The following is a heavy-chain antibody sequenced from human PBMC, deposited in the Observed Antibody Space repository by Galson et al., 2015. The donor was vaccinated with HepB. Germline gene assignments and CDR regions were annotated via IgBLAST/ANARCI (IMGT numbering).Heavy chain of an antibody. V-gene: IGHV1-18*01. CDR3: ARDDYYYYGMDV. J-gene: IGHJ6*02. CDR1: GYTFSTYS. Sequence: SVKVSCKASGYTFSTYSITWVRQAPGQGLEWMGWISPYNGNTNYTRKFQGRVTMTTDISTSTAYMEIRSLRSDDTAVYYCARDDYYYYGMDVWGQGTTVTVSS. CDR2: ISPYNGNT.